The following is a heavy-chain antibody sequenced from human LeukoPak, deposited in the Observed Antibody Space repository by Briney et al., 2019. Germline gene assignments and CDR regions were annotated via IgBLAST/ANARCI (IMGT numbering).Heavy chain of an antibody. V-gene: IGHV4-34*01. Sequence: SETLSLTCAVYGGSFSGYYWSWIRQPPGKGLERIGEINHSGSTNYNPSLKSRVTISVDTSKNQFSLKLSSVTAADTAVYYCARVSGSGSHSDYWGQGTLVTVSS. J-gene: IGHJ4*02. CDR3: ARVSGSGSHSDY. D-gene: IGHD3-10*01. CDR1: GGSFSGYY. CDR2: INHSGST.